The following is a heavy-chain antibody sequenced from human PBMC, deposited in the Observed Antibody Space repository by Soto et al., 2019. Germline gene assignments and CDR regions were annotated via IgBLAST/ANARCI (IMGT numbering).Heavy chain of an antibody. CDR3: ASKNYGDSVTPPQF. D-gene: IGHD4-17*01. V-gene: IGHV4-4*02. Sequence: PSETLSLTCAVSGASISSSNWWNWVRQPPGKGLEWIGEIYHDWSTNYSPSLKSRVTISVDKSKNQVSLKLMSVTAAVTAVYYCASKNYGDSVTPPQFWGQGTLVTVSS. J-gene: IGHJ1*01. CDR1: GASISSSNW. CDR2: IYHDWST.